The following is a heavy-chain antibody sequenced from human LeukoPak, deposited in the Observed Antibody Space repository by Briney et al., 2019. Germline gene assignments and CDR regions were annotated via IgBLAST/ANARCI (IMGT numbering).Heavy chain of an antibody. J-gene: IGHJ4*02. CDR1: GYTFTGYY. D-gene: IGHD2-15*01. CDR3: AREGIVVVVAAFDY. CDR2: INPNSGGT. Sequence: ASVKVSCKASGYTFTGYYMHWVRQAPGQGLEWMGWINPNSGGTNYAQKVQGRVTMTRDTSISTAYMELSRLRSDDTAVYYCAREGIVVVVAAFDYWGQGTLVTFSS. V-gene: IGHV1-2*02.